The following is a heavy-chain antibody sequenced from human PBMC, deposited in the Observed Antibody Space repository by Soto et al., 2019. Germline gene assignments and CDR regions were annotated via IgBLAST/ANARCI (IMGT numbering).Heavy chain of an antibody. V-gene: IGHV4-59*12. J-gene: IGHJ5*02. CDR1: GGSISSYY. D-gene: IGHD2-15*01. CDR3: ALDGTKPTPQPYDLFDP. Sequence: PSETLSLTCTVSGGSISSYYWSWIRQSPGKGLEWIGYIYDSESTNYNPSLKIRGTITVATAKSQYSLKLSSGTAAATAAYYCALDGTKPTPQPYDLFDPWGQGTLVTVSS. CDR2: IYDSEST.